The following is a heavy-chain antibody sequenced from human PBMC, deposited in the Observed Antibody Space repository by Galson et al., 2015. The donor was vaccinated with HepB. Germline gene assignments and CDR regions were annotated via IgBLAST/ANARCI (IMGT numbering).Heavy chain of an antibody. V-gene: IGHV3-30*18. Sequence: SLRLSCAASGFTFSSYGMHWVRQAPGKGLEWVAVISYDGSNKYYADSVKGRFTISRDNSKNTLYLQMNSLRAEDTAVYYCAKGWWFDYWGQGTLVTVSS. J-gene: IGHJ4*02. CDR2: ISYDGSNK. D-gene: IGHD2-15*01. CDR3: AKGWWFDY. CDR1: GFTFSSYG.